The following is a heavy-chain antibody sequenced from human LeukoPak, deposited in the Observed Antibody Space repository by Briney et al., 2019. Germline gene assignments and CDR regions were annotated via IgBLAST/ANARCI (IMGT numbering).Heavy chain of an antibody. Sequence: PGGSLRLSCAASGFTFSSYWMSWVRQAPGKGLEWVANIKQDGSEKYYVDSVKGRFTISRDNAKNSLYLQMNSLRAEDTAVYYCARVRYSSGWYFDYWGQGTLVTVSS. D-gene: IGHD6-19*01. CDR3: ARVRYSSGWYFDY. J-gene: IGHJ4*02. V-gene: IGHV3-7*01. CDR2: IKQDGSEK. CDR1: GFTFSSYW.